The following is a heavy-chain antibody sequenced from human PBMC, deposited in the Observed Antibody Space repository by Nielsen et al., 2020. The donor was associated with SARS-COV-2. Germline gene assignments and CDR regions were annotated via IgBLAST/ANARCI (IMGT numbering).Heavy chain of an antibody. J-gene: IGHJ3*02. CDR1: GGSINSGDYY. D-gene: IGHD4-17*01. CDR2: IYYSGTT. V-gene: IGHV4-30-4*01. Sequence: LRLSCTVSGGSINSGDYYWNWVRQPPGKGLEWIGYIYYSGTTYYNPSHESRATISVATSKSQFSLKLRSVTAADTAVYYCARATMTDADAFDIWGQGAMVTVSS. CDR3: ARATMTDADAFDI.